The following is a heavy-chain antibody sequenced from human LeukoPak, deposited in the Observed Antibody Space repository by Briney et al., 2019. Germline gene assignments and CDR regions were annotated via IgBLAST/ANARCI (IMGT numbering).Heavy chain of an antibody. Sequence: SETLSLTCAVYGGSFSGYYWSWIRQPPGKGLEWIGEINHSGSTNYNPSLKSRVTTSVDTSKNQFSLKLSSVTAADAAVYYCARRYGSSWYFFDYWGQGTLVTVSS. CDR2: INHSGST. D-gene: IGHD6-13*01. CDR3: ARRYGSSWYFFDY. J-gene: IGHJ4*02. V-gene: IGHV4-34*01. CDR1: GGSFSGYY.